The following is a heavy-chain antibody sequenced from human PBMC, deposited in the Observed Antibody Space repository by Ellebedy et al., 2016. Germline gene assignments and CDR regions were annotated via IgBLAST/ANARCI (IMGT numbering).Heavy chain of an antibody. V-gene: IGHV1-46*01. J-gene: IGHJ4*02. CDR2: INPSGGST. Sequence: ASVKVSCKASGYTFTSYYMHWVRQAPGQGLEWMGIINPSGGSTSYAQKLQGRVTMTTDTSTSTAYMELRSLRSDDTAVYYCARDPWGIAVAGASFDYWGQGTLVTVSS. CDR1: GYTFTSYY. CDR3: ARDPWGIAVAGASFDY. D-gene: IGHD6-19*01.